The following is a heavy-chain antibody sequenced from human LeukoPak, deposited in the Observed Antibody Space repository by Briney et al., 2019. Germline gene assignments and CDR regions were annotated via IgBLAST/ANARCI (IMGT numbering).Heavy chain of an antibody. Sequence: GGSPRLSCAASGFTFSSYNMNWVRQAPGKGLEWVSSISSSSDYIYYADSVKGRFTISRDNAKNSLYLQMNSLRAEDTAVYYCAELGITMIGGVWGKGTTVTISS. CDR1: GFTFSSYN. J-gene: IGHJ6*04. V-gene: IGHV3-21*01. CDR2: ISSSSDYI. CDR3: AELGITMIGGV. D-gene: IGHD3-10*02.